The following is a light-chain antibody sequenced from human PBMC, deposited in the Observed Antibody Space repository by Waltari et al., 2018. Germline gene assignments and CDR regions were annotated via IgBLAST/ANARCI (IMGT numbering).Light chain of an antibody. V-gene: IGKV1-9*01. CDR1: QGISSY. Sequence: IQLTQSPSSLSASVGDRVTVTCRASQGISSYLAWYQQKPGKAPKLLIKAGSTLHSGVPSRFSGSGAGTDFTLTISSLQPEDFATYYCQQVNSYPLTFGGGTKVEIK. CDR3: QQVNSYPLT. J-gene: IGKJ4*01. CDR2: AGS.